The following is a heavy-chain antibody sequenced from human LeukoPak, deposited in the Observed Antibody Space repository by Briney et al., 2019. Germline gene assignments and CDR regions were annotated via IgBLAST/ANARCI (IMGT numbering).Heavy chain of an antibody. CDR1: GFTFSSYS. J-gene: IGHJ4*02. V-gene: IGHV3-21*04. D-gene: IGHD6-19*01. CDR2: ISSSSSYI. Sequence: TGGSLRLSCAASGFTFSSYSMNWVRQAPGKGLEWVSSISSSSSYIYYADSVKGRFTISRDNSKNTLYLQMNSLRAEDTAVYYCAKPKSSGGWYYFDYWGQGTLVTVSS. CDR3: AKPKSSGGWYYFDY.